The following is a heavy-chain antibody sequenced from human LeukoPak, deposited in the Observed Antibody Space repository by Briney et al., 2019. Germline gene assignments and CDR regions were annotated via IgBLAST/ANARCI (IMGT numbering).Heavy chain of an antibody. Sequence: PSETLSLTCSVSGGSFSSDTYYWTWIRQPPGKGLEWIGYIYYSGSTYYNPSLKSRVTISVDTSKNQFSLKLSSVTAADTAVYYCARAVMVRGVVVSFHYWGQGTLVTVSA. J-gene: IGHJ4*02. V-gene: IGHV4-30-4*01. CDR2: IYYSGST. CDR3: ARAVMVRGVVVSFHY. D-gene: IGHD3-10*01. CDR1: GGSFSSDTYY.